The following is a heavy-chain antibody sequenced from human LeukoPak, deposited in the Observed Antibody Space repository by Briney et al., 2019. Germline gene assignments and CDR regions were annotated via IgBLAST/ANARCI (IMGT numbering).Heavy chain of an antibody. CDR3: VVSTAMVRYYYGMDV. Sequence: AALKVSCTASGCPFSSYAISWVRHAPGQGLEWMGGIIPIFGTANYAQKFQGRVTITADESTSTAYMELSSLRSEDTAVYYCVVSTAMVRYYYGMDVWGQGTTVTVSS. J-gene: IGHJ6*02. V-gene: IGHV1-69*13. CDR2: IIPIFGTA. D-gene: IGHD5-18*01. CDR1: GCPFSSYA.